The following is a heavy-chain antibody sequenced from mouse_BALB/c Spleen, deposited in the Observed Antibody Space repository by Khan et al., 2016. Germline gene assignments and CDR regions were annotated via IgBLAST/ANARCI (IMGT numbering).Heavy chain of an antibody. Sequence: QVQLQQSGPELKKPGETVKISCKASEYTFTNYGMNWVKQAPGKGLKWMGWINTNTGEPTYAEEFKGRFAFSLEASASTAYLQINNLKNEDSATYFCARTVDYPYYAMDYWGQGTSVTVSS. D-gene: IGHD2-13*01. CDR2: INTNTGEP. V-gene: IGHV9-3*02. J-gene: IGHJ4*01. CDR1: EYTFTNYG. CDR3: ARTVDYPYYAMDY.